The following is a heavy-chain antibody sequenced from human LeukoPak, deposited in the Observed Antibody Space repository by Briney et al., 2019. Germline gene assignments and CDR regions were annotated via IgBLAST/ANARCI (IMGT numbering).Heavy chain of an antibody. CDR3: AKVSGSGSYYNARWGDFDY. CDR2: ISGSGGTT. J-gene: IGHJ4*02. D-gene: IGHD3-10*01. V-gene: IGHV3-23*01. Sequence: GGSLRLSCAASGFTFSSYAMSWVRQAPGKGLEWVSAISGSGGTTYYADSVKGRFTISRDNSKNTLYLQMNSLRAEDTAVYYCAKVSGSGSYYNARWGDFDYWGQGTLVTVSS. CDR1: GFTFSSYA.